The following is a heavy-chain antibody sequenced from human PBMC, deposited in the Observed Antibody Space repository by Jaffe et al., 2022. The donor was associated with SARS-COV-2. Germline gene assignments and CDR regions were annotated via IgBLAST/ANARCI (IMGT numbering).Heavy chain of an antibody. D-gene: IGHD2-8*01. CDR2: ISSSSSYI. CDR3: ARDWDCTNGVCYYYYYGMDV. J-gene: IGHJ6*02. CDR1: GFTFSSYS. V-gene: IGHV3-21*01. Sequence: EVQLVESGGGLVKPGGSLRLSCAASGFTFSSYSMNWVRQAPGKGLEWVSSISSSSSYIYYADSVKGRFTISRDNAKNSLYLQMNSLRAEDTAVYYCARDWDCTNGVCYYYYYGMDVWGQGTTVTVSS.